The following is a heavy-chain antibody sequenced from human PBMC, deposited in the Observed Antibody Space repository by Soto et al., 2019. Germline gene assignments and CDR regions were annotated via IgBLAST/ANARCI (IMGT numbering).Heavy chain of an antibody. D-gene: IGHD2-21*02. CDR1: GLTLSCYR. Sequence: PGGSLRLTWVVSGLTLSCYRRFRVPQDLGKGLEWVAVISYDGSNKYYADSVKGRFTMSRDNSKDTLYLQMNSLRAEDTAVYYCAKDLRRYCCGNWFDPWGEGTRVTGSA. V-gene: IGHV3-30*18. CDR2: ISYDGSNK. CDR3: AKDLRRYCCGNWFDP. J-gene: IGHJ5*02.